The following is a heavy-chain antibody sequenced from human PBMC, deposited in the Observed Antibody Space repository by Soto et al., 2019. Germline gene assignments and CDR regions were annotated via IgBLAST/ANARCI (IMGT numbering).Heavy chain of an antibody. J-gene: IGHJ4*01. CDR1: EFTFSSYT. Sequence: QVRLVESGGDVVQPGRSLRLSCVASEFTFSSYTMHWVRQGPGKGLEWVSLISHDGKNKNYADSVKGRFTISRDNSQNTLYLKMNSLGVDDTALYYCARVDYTGYRFAYWGHGTLVTVSS. CDR2: ISHDGKNK. CDR3: ARVDYTGYRFAY. V-gene: IGHV3-30*04. D-gene: IGHD5-12*01.